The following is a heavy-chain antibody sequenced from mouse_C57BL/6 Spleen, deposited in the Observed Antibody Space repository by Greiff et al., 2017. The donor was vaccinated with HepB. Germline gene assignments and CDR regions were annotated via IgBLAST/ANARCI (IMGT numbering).Heavy chain of an antibody. CDR3: AVYDYDGDYFDY. J-gene: IGHJ2*01. V-gene: IGHV1-82*01. CDR1: GYAFSSSW. D-gene: IGHD2-4*01. CDR2: IYPGDGDT. Sequence: QVQLQQSGPELVKPGASVKISCKASGYAFSSSWMNWVKQRPGKGLEWIGRIYPGDGDTNYNGKFKGKATLTADKSSSTAYMQLSSPTSEDSAVYFCAVYDYDGDYFDYWGQGTTLTVSS.